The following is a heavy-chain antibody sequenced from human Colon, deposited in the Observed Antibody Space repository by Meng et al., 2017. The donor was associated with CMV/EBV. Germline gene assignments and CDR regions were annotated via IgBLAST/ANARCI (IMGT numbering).Heavy chain of an antibody. CDR3: AHKSLPAAFFDY. D-gene: IGHD2-2*01. J-gene: IGHJ4*02. CDR2: IYWDDDK. CDR1: GFSPQPYEVV. V-gene: IGHV2-5*02. Sequence: QLTLTESGPARATPTHTLTLTCAFSGFSPQPYEVVVRWFRPPPGKAPEWLALIYWDDDKRYRSSLGNRLTLTHDASKNQVVLTMTDMDPVDTATYYCAHKSLPAAFFDYWSQGTLVTVSS.